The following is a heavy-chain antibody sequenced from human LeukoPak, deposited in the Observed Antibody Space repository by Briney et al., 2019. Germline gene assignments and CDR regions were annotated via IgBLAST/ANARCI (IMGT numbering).Heavy chain of an antibody. D-gene: IGHD6-19*01. CDR1: GYSFTNYW. J-gene: IGHJ5*02. CDR3: ARHEYSSAWYSGWFDP. Sequence: GESLKISCKGSGYSFTNYWIGWVRQMPGKGLEWMGIIYPGDSDTRYSPSFQGQVTISADKSISTAYLQWSSLKASDTAMYYCARHEYSSAWYSGWFDPWGQGTLVTVSS. V-gene: IGHV5-51*01. CDR2: IYPGDSDT.